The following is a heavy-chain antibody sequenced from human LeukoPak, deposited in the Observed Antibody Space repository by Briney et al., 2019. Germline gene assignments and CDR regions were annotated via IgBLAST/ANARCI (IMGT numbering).Heavy chain of an antibody. J-gene: IGHJ4*02. CDR3: ARSLYYDFWSGYYDY. D-gene: IGHD3-3*01. V-gene: IGHV4-59*08. Sequence: PSETLSLTCTVSGGSISSYYWSWIRQPPGKGLEWIGYIYYSGSTNYNPSLKSRVTISVDTSKNQFSLKLSSVTAADTAVYYCARSLYYDFWSGYYDYWGQGTLVTVSS. CDR1: GGSISSYY. CDR2: IYYSGST.